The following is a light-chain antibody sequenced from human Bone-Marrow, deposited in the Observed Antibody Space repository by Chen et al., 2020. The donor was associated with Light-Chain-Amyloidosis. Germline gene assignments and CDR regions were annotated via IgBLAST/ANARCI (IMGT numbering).Light chain of an antibody. CDR2: DVS. CDR3: SSYTSSSTLV. V-gene: IGLV2-14*01. J-gene: IGLJ1*01. Sequence: QSALTQPASVSGSPGQSITISCTGTSSDVGGYNAASWYQQHPGKAPKLMMYDVSNRPAGVAHRFSGSKDGNTTALLIPALRTEAEADYYGSSYTSSSTLVFGTGTKVAIL. CDR1: SSDVGGYNA.